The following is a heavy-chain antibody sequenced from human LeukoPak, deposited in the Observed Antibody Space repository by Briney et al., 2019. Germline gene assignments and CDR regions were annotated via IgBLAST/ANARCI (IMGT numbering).Heavy chain of an antibody. CDR2: IYHSGST. CDR3: ARPQQLVSVDAFDI. J-gene: IGHJ3*02. D-gene: IGHD6-13*01. CDR1: GYSISSGYY. Sequence: KPSETLSLTCAVSGYSISSGYYWGWIRQPPGKGLEWIGSIYHSGSTYYNPSLKSRVTISVDTSKNQFSLKLSSVTAADTAVYYCARPQQLVSVDAFDIWGQGTMVTVSS. V-gene: IGHV4-38-2*01.